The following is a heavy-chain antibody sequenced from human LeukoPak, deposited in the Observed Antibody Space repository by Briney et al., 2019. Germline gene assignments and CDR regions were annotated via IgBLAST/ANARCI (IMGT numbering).Heavy chain of an antibody. Sequence: GGSLRLSCAASVFPFNNYWMYGVRQAPGKGLVWVSSINTDGRTTRYAASVQGRFTISRDNAKNTLYLQMNSLSGDDTAVYYCARAGASGWYAAGWFDPWGQGSLVTVSS. V-gene: IGHV3-74*01. CDR1: VFPFNNYW. D-gene: IGHD6-19*01. J-gene: IGHJ5*02. CDR2: INTDGRTT. CDR3: ARAGASGWYAAGWFDP.